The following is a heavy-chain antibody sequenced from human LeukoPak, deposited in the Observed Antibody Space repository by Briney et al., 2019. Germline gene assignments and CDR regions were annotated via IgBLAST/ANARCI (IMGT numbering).Heavy chain of an antibody. Sequence: ASVKVSCKASGYTFTSYDINWVRQATGQGLEWMGWMNPNSGNTGYAQKFQGRVTMTRTTSINTAYMELSSLRSDDTAVYYCARVGPHRLIGGSVWFDPWGQGTLVTVSS. CDR2: MNPNSGNT. CDR1: GYTFTSYD. D-gene: IGHD3-10*01. V-gene: IGHV1-8*01. CDR3: ARVGPHRLIGGSVWFDP. J-gene: IGHJ5*02.